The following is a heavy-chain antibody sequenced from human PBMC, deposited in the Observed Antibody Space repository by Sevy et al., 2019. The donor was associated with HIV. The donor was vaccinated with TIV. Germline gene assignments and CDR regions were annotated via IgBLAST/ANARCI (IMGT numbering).Heavy chain of an antibody. J-gene: IGHJ5*02. CDR2: IKQDGSEK. Sequence: EGSLRLSCTASGFTFSSDWMSWVRQAPGKVLEWVANIKQDGSEKYYVDSVKGRFTISRDNAKNSLYLQMNSLRAEDTAVYYCARDQAARITIFGVVHWFDPWGQGTLVTVS. V-gene: IGHV3-7*01. D-gene: IGHD3-3*01. CDR1: GFTFSSDW. CDR3: ARDQAARITIFGVVHWFDP.